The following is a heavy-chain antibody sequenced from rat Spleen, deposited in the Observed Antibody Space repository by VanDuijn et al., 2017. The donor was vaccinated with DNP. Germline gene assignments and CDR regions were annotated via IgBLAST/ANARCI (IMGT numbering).Heavy chain of an antibody. CDR1: GFSLSSYT. CDR2: MWYDGDT. V-gene: IGHV2-63*01. D-gene: IGHD1-4*01. Sequence: QVQLKESGPDLVQPSQTLSLTCTVSGFSLSSYTVSWVRQPSGKGPEWMGRMWYDGDTAYNSPLKSRLSISRDTSKNQVFLKMNSLQADDTATYYCARGNYPGINTFDYWGQGVMVTVSS. CDR3: ARGNYPGINTFDY. J-gene: IGHJ2*01.